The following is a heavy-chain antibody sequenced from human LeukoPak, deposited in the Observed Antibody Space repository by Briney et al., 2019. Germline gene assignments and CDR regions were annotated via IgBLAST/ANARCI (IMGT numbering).Heavy chain of an antibody. V-gene: IGHV1-46*01. J-gene: IGHJ4*02. D-gene: IGHD3-22*01. CDR3: ARAQETAYYYDSSGYWEFDY. Sequence: ASVKVSCKASGYTFTSYYMHWVRQAPGQGLEWMGIINPSGGSTSYAKKFQGRVTMTRDTSTSTVYMELSSLRSEDTAVYYCARAQETAYYYDSSGYWEFDYWGQGILVTVSS. CDR1: GYTFTSYY. CDR2: INPSGGST.